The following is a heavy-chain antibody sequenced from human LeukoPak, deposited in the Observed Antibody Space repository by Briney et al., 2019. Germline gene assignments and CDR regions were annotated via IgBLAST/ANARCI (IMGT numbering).Heavy chain of an antibody. CDR2: ISSSGSTI. V-gene: IGHV3-11*01. CDR1: GFTFSDYY. D-gene: IGHD2-21*02. Sequence: PGGSLRLSCAASGFTFSDYYMSWMRQAPGKGREWVSYISSSGSTIYYADPVKGRFTISRENAKNSLSLQVNRLRGEDTAVYDCARNPTYGGGDCYSSWVEPWGQGTLVTVSS. CDR3: ARNPTYGGGDCYSSWVEP. J-gene: IGHJ5*02.